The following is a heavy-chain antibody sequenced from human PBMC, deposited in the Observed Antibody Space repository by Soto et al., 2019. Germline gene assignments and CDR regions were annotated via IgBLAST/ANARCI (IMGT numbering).Heavy chain of an antibody. J-gene: IGHJ5*02. CDR1: SSSISSGFF. Sequence: SETLSLTCFVSSSSISSGFFWAWIRQPPGKGLEWVGSIYHTGDTHYNPSLRSQVSTSVDTSKNQFSLRLTSLTAADTAVYFCARDTNSLDLWGRGILVTVSS. D-gene: IGHD2-8*01. CDR3: ARDTNSLDL. CDR2: IYHTGDT. V-gene: IGHV4-38-2*02.